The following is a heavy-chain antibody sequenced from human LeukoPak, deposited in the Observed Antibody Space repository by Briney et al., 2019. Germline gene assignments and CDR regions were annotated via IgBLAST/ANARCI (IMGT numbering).Heavy chain of an antibody. CDR2: ISGGGDKI. V-gene: IGHV3-23*01. CDR3: AKDPYSSSFIHLYWGY. J-gene: IGHJ4*02. D-gene: IGHD6-13*01. Sequence: GGSLRLSCTASGFTFSSYAMSWVRQAPGTGLEWVSAISGGGDKIYHADSVKGRFTISRDNSKNTLYLQMNSLRAEDTAVYYCAKDPYSSSFIHLYWGYWGQGTLVTVSS. CDR1: GFTFSSYA.